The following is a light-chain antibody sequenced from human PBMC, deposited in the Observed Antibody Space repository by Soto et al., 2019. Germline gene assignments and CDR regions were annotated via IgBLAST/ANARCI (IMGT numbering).Light chain of an antibody. J-gene: IGKJ4*01. V-gene: IGKV4-1*01. Sequence: DIVMTQSPDSLAVCLGERATINCKSSQSVLYSSNNKNHLAWYQQKPGQPPKLLIYWASTRESGVPDRFSGSGSGTDFTLTISSLQAEDVAVYYCQQYYSSPLTFGGGTKVEIK. CDR3: QQYYSSPLT. CDR1: QSVLYSSNNKNH. CDR2: WAS.